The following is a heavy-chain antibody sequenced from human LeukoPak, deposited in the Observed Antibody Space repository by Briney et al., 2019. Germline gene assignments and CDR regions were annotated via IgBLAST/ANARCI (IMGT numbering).Heavy chain of an antibody. V-gene: IGHV3-7*01. CDR2: IKQDGGEK. Sequence: GGSLRLSCAASGFTFSNYWMNWDRQAPGKGLEWVANIKQDGGEKSYVDSVKGRFTISRDNAKNSLHLQMNSLRAEDTAVYYCARDRGGSASHRFDAFDIRGQGTMVTVSS. CDR3: ARDRGGSASHRFDAFDI. D-gene: IGHD3-10*01. J-gene: IGHJ3*02. CDR1: GFTFSNYW.